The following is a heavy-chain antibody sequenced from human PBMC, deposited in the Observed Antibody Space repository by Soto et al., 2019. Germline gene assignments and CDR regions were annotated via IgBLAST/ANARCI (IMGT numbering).Heavy chain of an antibody. J-gene: IGHJ6*02. CDR2: ISYDGSNK. Sequence: GGSLRLSCAASGFTFSSYAMHWVRQAPGKGLEWVAVISYDGSNKYYADSVKGRFTISRDNSKNTLYLQMNSLRAEDTAVYYCARAYIAAAGTWDHRYYYYYYGMDVWGQGTTVTVSS. CDR3: ARAYIAAAGTWDHRYYYYYYGMDV. CDR1: GFTFSSYA. V-gene: IGHV3-30-3*01. D-gene: IGHD6-13*01.